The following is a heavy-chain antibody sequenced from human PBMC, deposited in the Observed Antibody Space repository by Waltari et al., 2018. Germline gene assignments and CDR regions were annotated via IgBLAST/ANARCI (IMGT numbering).Heavy chain of an antibody. Sequence: EVRLVESGGGLVKPGGSLRLSCAASGFTFSSYAMNWVRPAPGKGLGWVAGLSASGSRTFYAASVKGRFTISRDNSNNTLYAQMTSLTPEDTATYYCAMSLTVLVRADHWGQGTLVAVSS. V-gene: IGHV3-23*04. J-gene: IGHJ4*02. CDR1: GFTFSSYA. CDR3: AMSLTVLVRADH. D-gene: IGHD1-26*01. CDR2: LSASGSRT.